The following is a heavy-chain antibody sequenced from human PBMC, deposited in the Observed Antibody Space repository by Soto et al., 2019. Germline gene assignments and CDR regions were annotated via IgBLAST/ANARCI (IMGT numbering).Heavy chain of an antibody. V-gene: IGHV4-59*08. CDR2: IYYSGSI. D-gene: IGHD6-19*01. CDR1: GVSITYSY. CDR3: ARGGGSFSSGWYYDY. J-gene: IGHJ4*02. Sequence: QVQLQESGPGLVKPSETLSLTCTVSGVSITYSYWNWVRQPPGKGLEWIGFIYYSGSIKYNPSLVRRVPMSVDTSKNQLSLKLPSVTATDTAVYYCARGGGSFSSGWYYDYWGQGTLVTVSS.